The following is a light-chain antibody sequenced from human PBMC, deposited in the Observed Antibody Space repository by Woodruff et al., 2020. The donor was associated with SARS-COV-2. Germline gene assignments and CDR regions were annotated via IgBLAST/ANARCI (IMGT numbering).Light chain of an antibody. Sequence: ISCTRSSGSIASNYVQWYQQRPGSSPTTVIYEDNQRPSGVPDRFSGSIDSSSNSASLTISGLKTEDEADYYCQSYDSSNRGV. V-gene: IGLV6-57*01. CDR3: QSYDSSNRGV. CDR1: SGSIASNY. CDR2: EDN. J-gene: IGLJ3*02.